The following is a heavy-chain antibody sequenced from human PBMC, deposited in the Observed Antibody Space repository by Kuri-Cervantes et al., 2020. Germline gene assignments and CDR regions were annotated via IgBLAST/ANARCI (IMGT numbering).Heavy chain of an antibody. CDR1: GFTFSIYT. CDR3: ARGSRSFDY. CDR2: ISYDGSNK. J-gene: IGHJ4*02. Sequence: GGSLRLSCAASGFTFSIYTMHWVRQAPGKGLEWVAVISYDGSNKYYADSVKGRFTISRDNSKNTLYLQTNSLRAEDTAVYYCARGSRSFDYWGQGTLVTVSS. V-gene: IGHV3-30-3*01.